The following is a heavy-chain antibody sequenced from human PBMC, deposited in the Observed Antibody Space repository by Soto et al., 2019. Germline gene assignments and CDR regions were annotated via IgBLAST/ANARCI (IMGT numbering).Heavy chain of an antibody. V-gene: IGHV1-69*02. D-gene: IGHD3-10*01. CDR2: VNPILSMS. J-gene: IGHJ4*02. CDR1: GDTFSFYT. CDR3: ATSYGSGYRAFDY. Sequence: QVQLVQSGAELKKPGSSVKVSCKASGDTFSFYTINWVRQAPGLGLEWMGRVNPILSMSNYAQKFQGRVPVTPNRSTSTSYMALRSLGSEDTAFYYCATSYGSGYRAFDYWGPGALVTVSS.